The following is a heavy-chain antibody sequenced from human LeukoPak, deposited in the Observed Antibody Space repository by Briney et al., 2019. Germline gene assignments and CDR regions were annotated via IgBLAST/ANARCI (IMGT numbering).Heavy chain of an antibody. D-gene: IGHD3-3*01. CDR2: INHSGST. CDR1: GGSFSGYY. Sequence: PSETLSLTCAVYGGSFSGYYWSWIRQPPGKGLEWIGEINHSGSTNYNPSLKSRVTISVDTSKNQFSLKLSSVTAADTAVYYCARENYDFWSGYPIDYWGQGTLVTVSS. J-gene: IGHJ4*02. V-gene: IGHV4-34*01. CDR3: ARENYDFWSGYPIDY.